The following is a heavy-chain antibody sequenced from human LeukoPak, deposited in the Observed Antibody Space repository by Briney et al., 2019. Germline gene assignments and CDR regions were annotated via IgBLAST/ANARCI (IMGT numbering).Heavy chain of an antibody. CDR1: GGSISSGSYY. J-gene: IGHJ6*03. V-gene: IGHV4-61*02. CDR2: IYTSGST. Sequence: SQTLSLTCTVSGGSISSGSYYWSWIRQPAGKGLEWIGRIYTSGSTNYNPSLKGRVTISVDTSKNQFSLKLSSVTAADTAVYYRARVRRWLQFYYYYYYMDVWGKGTTVTVSS. D-gene: IGHD5-24*01. CDR3: ARVRRWLQFYYYYYYMDV.